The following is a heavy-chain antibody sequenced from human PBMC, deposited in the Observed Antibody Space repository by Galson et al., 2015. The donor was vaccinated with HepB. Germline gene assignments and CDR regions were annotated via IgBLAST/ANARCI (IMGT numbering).Heavy chain of an antibody. CDR3: ARVKQQLSVLDY. V-gene: IGHV3-23*01. J-gene: IGHJ4*02. CDR2: IVKDGGDT. D-gene: IGHD6-13*01. CDR1: GFPFSSYG. Sequence: SLRLSCAASGFPFSSYGMSWVRQAPGKGLEWVSTIVKDGGDTYFADSVRGRFTISRDNFKNTLYLQMSSPRADDTAIYYCARVKQQLSVLDYWGQGVLVTVSS.